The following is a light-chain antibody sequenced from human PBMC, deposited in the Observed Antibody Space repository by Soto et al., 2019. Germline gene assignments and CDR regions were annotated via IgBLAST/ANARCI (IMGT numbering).Light chain of an antibody. J-gene: IGKJ1*01. V-gene: IGKV3-15*01. CDR3: QHYNNWPPWT. Sequence: EIVMTQSPATVSVSPGERATLSCRASQSVSSNLAWYQQKPGQAPRLLIYGASARATGIPARFSGSGSGTEFTLTISSLQSEDFADYYCQHYNNWPPWTFGQGTKVEIK. CDR1: QSVSSN. CDR2: GAS.